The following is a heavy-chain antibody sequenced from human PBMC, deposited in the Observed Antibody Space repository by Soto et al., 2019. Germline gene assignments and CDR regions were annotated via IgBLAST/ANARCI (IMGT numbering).Heavy chain of an antibody. V-gene: IGHV4-31*02. J-gene: IGHJ5*02. CDR2: IFHSGSS. Sequence: SETLSLTCSVSGDSITSGNYYWSWVRQHPGKGLEWLAYIFHSGSSYYNPSLRSRLTVSVNTSRSQCSLSLTSVTAADTALYYCARVSYFGSGAGFFGTWGPGIMVTVSS. D-gene: IGHD3-10*01. CDR1: GDSITSGNYY. CDR3: ARVSYFGSGAGFFGT.